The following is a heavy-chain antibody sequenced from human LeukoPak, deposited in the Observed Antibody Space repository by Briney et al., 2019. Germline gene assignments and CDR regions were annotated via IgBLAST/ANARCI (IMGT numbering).Heavy chain of an antibody. CDR3: AREGAYYGSVTNQYFDY. J-gene: IGHJ4*02. CDR1: GYTFTSYG. V-gene: IGHV1-18*01. CDR2: ISAYNGNT. D-gene: IGHD3-10*01. Sequence: ASVKVSCKASGYTFTSYGISWVRQAPRQGLEWMGWISAYNGNTNYAQKLQGRVTMTTDTSTSTAYMELRSLRSDDTAVYYCAREGAYYGSVTNQYFDYWGQGTLVTVSS.